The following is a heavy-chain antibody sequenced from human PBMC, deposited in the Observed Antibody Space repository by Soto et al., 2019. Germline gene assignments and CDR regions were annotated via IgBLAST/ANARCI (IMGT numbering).Heavy chain of an antibody. CDR2: INHSGST. J-gene: IGHJ6*02. Sequence: SETLSLTCAVYGGSFSSYYWNWIRQPPGKGLEWIGEINHSGSTNYNPSLKSRVTISVDTSKKQFSLKLSSVTAADTAVYYCAGGRGVRGTIVATYYYYGVDVWGQGTTVTSP. CDR1: GGSFSSYY. V-gene: IGHV4-34*01. D-gene: IGHD3-10*01. CDR3: AGGRGVRGTIVATYYYYGVDV.